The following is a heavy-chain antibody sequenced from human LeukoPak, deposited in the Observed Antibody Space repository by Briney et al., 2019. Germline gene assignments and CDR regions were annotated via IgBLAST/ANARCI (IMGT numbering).Heavy chain of an antibody. CDR2: IYPGDSDT. CDR1: GYSFTSYR. Sequence: GESLKISCKGSGYSFTSYRIGWVRQMPGKGLEWMGIIYPGDSDTRYSPPFQGQVTISADKSISTAYLQWSSLKASDTAMYYCARSIAAQRFDYWGQGTLVTVSS. D-gene: IGHD6-6*01. J-gene: IGHJ4*02. CDR3: ARSIAAQRFDY. V-gene: IGHV5-51*01.